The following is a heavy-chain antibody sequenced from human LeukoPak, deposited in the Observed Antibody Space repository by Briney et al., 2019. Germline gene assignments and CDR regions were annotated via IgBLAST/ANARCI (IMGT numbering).Heavy chain of an antibody. J-gene: IGHJ6*03. D-gene: IGHD6-19*01. CDR2: IRYDGSNK. V-gene: IGHV3-30*02. CDR3: AKDRLAVAGSGDYYYMDV. CDR1: GFTFSSYG. Sequence: PGGSLRLSCAASGFTFSSYGMHWVRQAPGKGLEWVAFIRYDGSNKYYADSVKGRFTISRDNSKNTLYLQMNSLRAEDTAVYYCAKDRLAVAGSGDYYYMDVWGKGTTVTVSS.